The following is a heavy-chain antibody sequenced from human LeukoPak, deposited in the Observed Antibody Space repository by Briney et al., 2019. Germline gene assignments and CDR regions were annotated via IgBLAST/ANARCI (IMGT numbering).Heavy chain of an antibody. J-gene: IGHJ3*02. CDR3: ARERVRSGWAYDI. CDR2: IYTSGST. D-gene: IGHD6-19*01. CDR1: GGSISSGSYY. Sequence: SETLSLTCTVSGGSISSGSYYWSWIRQPAGKGLEWIGRIYTSGSTNYNPSLKSRVTISVDTSKNQFSLKLSSVPAADTAVYYCARERVRSGWAYDIWGQGTVVTVSS. V-gene: IGHV4-61*02.